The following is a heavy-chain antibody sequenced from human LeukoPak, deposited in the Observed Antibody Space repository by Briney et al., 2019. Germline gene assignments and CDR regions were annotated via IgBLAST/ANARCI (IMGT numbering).Heavy chain of an antibody. CDR1: GGSFSGYY. J-gene: IGHJ3*02. Sequence: SETLSLTCAVYGGSFSGYYWSWIRQPPGKGLEWIGEINHSGSTNYNPSLKSRVTISVDTSKNQFSLKLSSVTAADTAVYYCARQMLRYFDWFHTFDAFDIWGQGTMVTVSS. D-gene: IGHD3-9*01. CDR3: ARQMLRYFDWFHTFDAFDI. CDR2: INHSGST. V-gene: IGHV4-34*01.